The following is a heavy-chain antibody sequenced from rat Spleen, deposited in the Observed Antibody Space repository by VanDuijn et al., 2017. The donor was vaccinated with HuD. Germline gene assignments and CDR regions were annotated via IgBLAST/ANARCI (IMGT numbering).Heavy chain of an antibody. CDR1: GFTFSDYN. J-gene: IGHJ2*01. Sequence: EVQLVESGGGLVQPGRSLKLSCAASGFTFSDYNMVWVRQAPTKGLEWVASITTGGANTFYRDSVKGRFTISRDNAKSTLYLQMDSLRSEDTATYYCARHGYDGSYYYWDYWGQGVMVTVSS. CDR3: ARHGYDGSYYYWDY. V-gene: IGHV5S23*01. D-gene: IGHD1-12*02. CDR2: ITTGGANT.